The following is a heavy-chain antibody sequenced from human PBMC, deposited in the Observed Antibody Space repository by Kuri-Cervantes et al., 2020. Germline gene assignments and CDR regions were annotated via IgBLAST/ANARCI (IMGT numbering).Heavy chain of an antibody. CDR3: AKLGSSLMGAAWFDP. CDR1: GFTFSSYA. J-gene: IGHJ5*02. CDR2: IWYDGSNK. D-gene: IGHD6-6*01. Sequence: GESLKISCAASGFTFSSYAMHWVRQAPGKGLEWVAVIWYDGSNKYYADSVKGRFTISRDNSKNTLYLQMNSLRAEDTAVYYCAKLGSSLMGAAWFDPWGQGTLVTVSS. V-gene: IGHV3-30*02.